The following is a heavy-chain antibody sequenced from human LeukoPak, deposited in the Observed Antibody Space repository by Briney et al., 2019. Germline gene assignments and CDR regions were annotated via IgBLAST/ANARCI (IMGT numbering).Heavy chain of an antibody. Sequence: GGSLGLSCAASGFIFSNYSMNWVRQAPGKGLEWVSSISGSSYYIYYAESVKGRFTLSRDNTKNSLYLQMNSLRAEDTAVYYCARDNKRPLLFDYWGQGTLVTVST. V-gene: IGHV3-21*01. J-gene: IGHJ4*02. CDR1: GFIFSNYS. CDR3: ARDNKRPLLFDY. D-gene: IGHD2/OR15-2a*01. CDR2: ISGSSYYI.